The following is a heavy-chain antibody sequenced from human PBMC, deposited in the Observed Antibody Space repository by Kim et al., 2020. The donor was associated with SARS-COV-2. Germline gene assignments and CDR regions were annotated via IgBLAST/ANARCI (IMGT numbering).Heavy chain of an antibody. CDR3: AKRESPGPYYFDH. D-gene: IGHD2-8*02. CDR2: SVGRDGRT. V-gene: IGHV3-23*01. CDR1: GFTFSSYV. J-gene: IGHJ4*02. Sequence: GGSLRLSCEASGFTFSSYVMSWVRQAPGKGLQWVSSSVGRDGRTYYADSVKGRFTVSRDNSKSTLYLQMNSLRAEDTAVYYCAKRESPGPYYFDHWGQGTLVTVSS.